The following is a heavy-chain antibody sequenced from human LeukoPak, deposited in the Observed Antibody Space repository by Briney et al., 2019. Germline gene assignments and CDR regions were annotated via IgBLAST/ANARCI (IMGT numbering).Heavy chain of an antibody. J-gene: IGHJ6*02. Sequence: SETLSLTCTVSGGSISSSSYYWGWIRQPPGKGLEWIGSIYYSGSTYYNPSLKSRVTISVDTSKNQFSLKLGSVTAADTAVYYCGGFFYYYYGMDVWGQGTTVTVSS. CDR2: IYYSGST. V-gene: IGHV4-39*01. CDR3: GGFFYYYYGMDV. CDR1: GGSISSSSYY.